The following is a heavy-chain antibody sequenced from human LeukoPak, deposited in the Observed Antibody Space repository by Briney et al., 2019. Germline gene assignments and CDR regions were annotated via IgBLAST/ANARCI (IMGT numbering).Heavy chain of an antibody. CDR2: ISSSGSTL. V-gene: IGHV3-11*01. D-gene: IGHD4-17*01. CDR3: ARALTTVTADFGY. Sequence: GGAVRLSCAASGFSFREYYMRWIRQAPGKGLEWVSYISSSGSTLYYAASVKGRFTISRDNAKNSLYLQMNSLRAEDTAVYYCARALTTVTADFGYWGQGTLVTVSS. J-gene: IGHJ4*02. CDR1: GFSFREYY.